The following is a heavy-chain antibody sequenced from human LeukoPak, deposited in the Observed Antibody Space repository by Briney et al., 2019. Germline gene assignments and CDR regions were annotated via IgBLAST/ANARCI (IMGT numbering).Heavy chain of an antibody. CDR3: ARVTGYMTEDFFDY. CDR1: GGSISSYY. Sequence: SETLSLTCTVSGGSISSYYWSWIRQPPGKGLEWIGYIYDSGSTDYNPALKSRVTISVDTSRNQFSLRLSSVTAADTAVYYCARVTGYMTEDFFDYWGQGTLVTVSS. V-gene: IGHV4-59*01. D-gene: IGHD6-13*01. J-gene: IGHJ4*02. CDR2: IYDSGST.